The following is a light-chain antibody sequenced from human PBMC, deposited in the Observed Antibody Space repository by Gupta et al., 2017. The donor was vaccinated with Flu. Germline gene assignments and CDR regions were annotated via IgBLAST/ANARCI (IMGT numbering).Light chain of an antibody. CDR3: NSRDSSGEQRV. CDR1: ILRTYF. J-gene: IGLJ3*02. Sequence: SSELTQDPAVSVSLGQTVRITCQGDILRTYFATWYQQKPGQAPLLVIYGKNDRPSGIPDRFSGSSSGDTASLTINGTQAEDEAAYYCNSRDSSGEQRVFGGGTKLTVL. CDR2: GKN. V-gene: IGLV3-19*01.